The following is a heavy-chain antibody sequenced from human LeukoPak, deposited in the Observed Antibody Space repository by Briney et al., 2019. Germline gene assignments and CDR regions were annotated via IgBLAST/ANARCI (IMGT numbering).Heavy chain of an antibody. CDR3: ARDSGLRYYDLWSGYHDAFDI. CDR1: GFTFSSYS. V-gene: IGHV3-21*01. D-gene: IGHD3-3*01. CDR2: ISSSSYI. Sequence: GGSLRLSCAASGFTFSSYSMNWVRQAPGKGLEWVSSISSSSYIYYADSVKGRFTISRDNAKNSLYLQMNSLRAGDTAVYYCARDSGLRYYDLWSGYHDAFDIWGQGTMVTVSS. J-gene: IGHJ3*02.